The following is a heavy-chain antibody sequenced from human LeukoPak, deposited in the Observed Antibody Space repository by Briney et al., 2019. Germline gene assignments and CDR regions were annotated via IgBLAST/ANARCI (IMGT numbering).Heavy chain of an antibody. D-gene: IGHD1-26*01. CDR1: GDSITSSTDY. CDR3: ARQEGTLGAKGAFDA. V-gene: IGHV4-39*01. CDR2: IYYSGST. J-gene: IGHJ3*01. Sequence: SETLSLTCTVSGDSITSSTDYWGCLRQSPGKGLEWIGSIYYSGSTYFNPSLKSRVTMSVDTSKNQFSLNLASMTAADTAVYYCARQEGTLGAKGAFDAWGQGTMVTVSS.